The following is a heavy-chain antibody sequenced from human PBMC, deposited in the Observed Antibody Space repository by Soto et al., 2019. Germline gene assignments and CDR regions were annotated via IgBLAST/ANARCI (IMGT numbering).Heavy chain of an antibody. J-gene: IGHJ4*02. V-gene: IGHV3-21*04. CDR2: ISGGSNYI. CDR3: AGVAY. CDR1: GFTFSSYV. Sequence: GGTMSPSRAASGFTFSSYVLNWVRQDSRTGLDWVSYISGGSNYIFHAASVKGSCTISSDNDKHSLYLQMNSLRVEDTAIYYCAGVAYWGPGTQVT.